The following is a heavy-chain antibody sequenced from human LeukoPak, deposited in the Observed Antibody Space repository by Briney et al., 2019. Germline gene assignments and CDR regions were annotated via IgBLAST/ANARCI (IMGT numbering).Heavy chain of an antibody. J-gene: IGHJ6*03. CDR2: IRYDGSKK. CDR1: GFTFSSYA. V-gene: IGHV3-30*02. CDR3: AKGSKEVLFTRDHYMDV. Sequence: PGGSLRLSCAASGFTFSSYAMHWVRQAPGKGLEWVTFIRYDGSKKYYADSVKGRFTISRENNKKTLYLQMNSLRAEDTAVYYCAKGSKEVLFTRDHYMDVWGKGTTVTISS. D-gene: IGHD3-3*01.